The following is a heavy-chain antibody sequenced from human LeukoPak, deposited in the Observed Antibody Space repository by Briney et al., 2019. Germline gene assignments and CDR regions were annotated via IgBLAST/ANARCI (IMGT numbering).Heavy chain of an antibody. J-gene: IGHJ3*02. V-gene: IGHV3-53*01. CDR2: IYSGGST. D-gene: IGHD3-3*01. CDR1: GFTVSSNY. Sequence: GGSLRLSCAASGFTVSSNYMSWVRQAPGKGLEWVSVIYSGGSTYYADSVKGRFTISRDNSKNTLYLQMNSLRAEDTAVYYCARDFPYDYDFWSGYSHDAFDIWGQGTMVTVSS. CDR3: ARDFPYDYDFWSGYSHDAFDI.